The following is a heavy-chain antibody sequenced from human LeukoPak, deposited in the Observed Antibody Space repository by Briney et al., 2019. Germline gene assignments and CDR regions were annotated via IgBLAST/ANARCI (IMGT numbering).Heavy chain of an antibody. CDR1: EYTSTGYY. CDR3: ARDSPSDYYDSSGYDY. V-gene: IGHV1-2*02. J-gene: IGHJ4*02. Sequence: ASVKVSCKASEYTSTGYYMHWVRQAPGQGLEWMGWINPKSGGTNYAQKFQGRVTMTRDTSISTAYMELSSLRSDDTAVYYCARDSPSDYYDSSGYDYWGQGTLVTVSS. D-gene: IGHD3-22*01. CDR2: INPKSGGT.